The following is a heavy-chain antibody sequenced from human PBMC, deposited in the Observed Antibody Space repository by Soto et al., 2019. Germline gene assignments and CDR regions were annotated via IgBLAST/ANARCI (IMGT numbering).Heavy chain of an antibody. J-gene: IGHJ6*02. V-gene: IGHV3-15*01. CDR2: IKSKTDGGTT. D-gene: IGHD3-10*01. CDR3: TTAFHEGVLLWFGDLEDTPYYDMDV. CDR1: GFTFSNAW. Sequence: EVQLVESGGGLVKPGGSLRLSCAASGFTFSNAWMSWVRQAPGKGLEWVGRIKSKTDGGTTDYAAPVKGRFTISRDDSKNTLYLQMNSLKTEDTAVYYCTTAFHEGVLLWFGDLEDTPYYDMDVWGQGTTVTVSS.